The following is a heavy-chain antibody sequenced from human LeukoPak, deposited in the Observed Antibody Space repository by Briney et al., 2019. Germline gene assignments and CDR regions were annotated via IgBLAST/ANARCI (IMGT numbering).Heavy chain of an antibody. J-gene: IGHJ4*02. CDR3: AREADCTNGVCYADFDY. CDR1: GFTFSSYT. CDR2: ITSSSSYI. Sequence: GGSLRLSCAASGFTFSSYTMNWVRQAPGKGPEWVSSITSSSSYIYYADSVKGRFTISRDNARNSLYLQMNSLRAEDTALYYCAREADCTNGVCYADFDYWGQGTLVTVSS. V-gene: IGHV3-21*04. D-gene: IGHD2-8*01.